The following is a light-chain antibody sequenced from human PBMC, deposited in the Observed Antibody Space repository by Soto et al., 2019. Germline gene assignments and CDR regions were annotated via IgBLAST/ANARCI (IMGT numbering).Light chain of an antibody. J-gene: IGKJ1*01. Sequence: IVLTQSPATLSLSPGERAALSCRASQSVSTSLAWYQHKPGQAPRLIIYDASKRAPGIPARFSGSGSGTDFTLTISSLEPEDFAVYYCQVRDVWPIFGQGTKVDIK. CDR2: DAS. V-gene: IGKV3-11*01. CDR3: QVRDVWPI. CDR1: QSVSTS.